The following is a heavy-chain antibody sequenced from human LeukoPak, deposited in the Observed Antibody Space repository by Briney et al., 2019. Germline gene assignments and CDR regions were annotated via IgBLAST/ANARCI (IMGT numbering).Heavy chain of an antibody. CDR2: IYYSGST. V-gene: IGHV4-59*08. CDR1: GGPISSYY. Sequence: SETLSLTCTVSGGPISSYYWSWIRQPPGKGLEWIGYIYYSGSTNYNPSLKSRVTISVDTSKNQFSLKLSSVTAADTAVYYCARLVTRTGYSSGWPARYENYFDYWGQGTLVTVSS. D-gene: IGHD6-19*01. CDR3: ARLVTRTGYSSGWPARYENYFDY. J-gene: IGHJ4*02.